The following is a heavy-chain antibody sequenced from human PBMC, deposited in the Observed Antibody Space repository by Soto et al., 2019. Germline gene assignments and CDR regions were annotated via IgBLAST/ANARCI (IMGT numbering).Heavy chain of an antibody. V-gene: IGHV4-59*01. Sequence: QVQLQESGPGLVKPSETLSLTCTVSGGSITSYYWSWIRQPPGKGLECIGYMYYSGSTNYNPSLKSRVTISVDTSKNQFSLKLSSVTAADTAVYYCARGRGWVDPWGQGTLVTVSS. CDR1: GGSITSYY. CDR2: MYYSGST. J-gene: IGHJ5*02. CDR3: ARGRGWVDP.